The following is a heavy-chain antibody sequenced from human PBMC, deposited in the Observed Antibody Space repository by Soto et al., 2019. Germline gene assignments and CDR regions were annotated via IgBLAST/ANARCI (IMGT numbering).Heavy chain of an antibody. CDR1: GFTFSSYG. J-gene: IGHJ4*02. Sequence: QVQLVESGGGVVQPGRSLRLSCAASGFTFSSYGMHWVRQAPGKGLEWVAVISYDVSNKYYADSVKGRFTISRDNSKNTLYLQMNSLRAEDTAVYYCAKDPRLDILTGPFDYWGQGTLVTVSS. V-gene: IGHV3-30*18. D-gene: IGHD3-9*01. CDR2: ISYDVSNK. CDR3: AKDPRLDILTGPFDY.